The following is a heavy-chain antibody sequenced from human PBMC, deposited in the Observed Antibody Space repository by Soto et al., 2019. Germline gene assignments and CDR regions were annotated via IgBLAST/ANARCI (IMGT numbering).Heavy chain of an antibody. V-gene: IGHV3-48*03. D-gene: IGHD3-22*01. J-gene: IGHJ4*02. CDR3: VRDRFDRSGYCPFDY. CDR1: GFPFSRYE. Sequence: VGSLGLSCAASGFPFSRYEMHWVRQAPGKGLEWISFISKSGSTKYYADSVTGRFTISRDDARNSLFLQMNSLRAEDSAVYFCVRDRFDRSGYCPFDYWGPGTLVTVSS. CDR2: ISKSGSTK.